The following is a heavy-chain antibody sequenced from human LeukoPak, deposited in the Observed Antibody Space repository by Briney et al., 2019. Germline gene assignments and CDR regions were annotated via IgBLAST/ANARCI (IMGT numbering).Heavy chain of an antibody. CDR1: GFTFSDYY. CDR3: ATVYGYYGTGNYYLDY. V-gene: IGHV3-11*05. J-gene: IGHJ4*02. Sequence: GGSLRLSCAASGFTFSDYYMSWIRQAPGKGLEWVSYITSTSYTYYADSVKGRFTNSRDNAENSLYLQMNSLRAEDTAVYYCATVYGYYGTGNYYLDYWGQGTLVTVSS. CDR2: ITSTSYT. D-gene: IGHD3-10*01.